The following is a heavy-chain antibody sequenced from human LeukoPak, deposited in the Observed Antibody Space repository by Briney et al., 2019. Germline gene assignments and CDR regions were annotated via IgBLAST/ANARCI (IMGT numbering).Heavy chain of an antibody. Sequence: GGSLRLSCAASGFTISSYYMAWVRQAPGKGLEWVSVIYHSGNTDYADSVKGRFTISRDNSKNTLYLQMNSLREEDTALYYCARVESSGYWSLEYWGQGTLVAVSS. CDR2: IYHSGNT. V-gene: IGHV3-66*03. D-gene: IGHD3-22*01. J-gene: IGHJ4*02. CDR1: GFTISSYY. CDR3: ARVESSGYWSLEY.